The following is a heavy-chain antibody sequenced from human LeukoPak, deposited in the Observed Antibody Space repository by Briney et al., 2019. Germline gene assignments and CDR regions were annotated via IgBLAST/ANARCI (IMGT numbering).Heavy chain of an antibody. D-gene: IGHD4-17*01. CDR1: GFTFSSYV. Sequence: GGSLRLSCAASGFTFSSYVMSWVRPAPEKGREWVSTISGSGGGTYYADSVKGRFTISRDNAKNTLYLQMNSLRADDTAVYYCAREVSGDPWYNWFDPWGQGTLVTVSS. V-gene: IGHV3-23*01. CDR3: AREVSGDPWYNWFDP. CDR2: ISGSGGGT. J-gene: IGHJ5*02.